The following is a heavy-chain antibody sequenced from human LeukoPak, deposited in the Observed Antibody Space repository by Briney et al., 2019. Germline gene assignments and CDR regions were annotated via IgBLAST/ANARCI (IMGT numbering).Heavy chain of an antibody. D-gene: IGHD6-13*01. V-gene: IGHV3-21*01. J-gene: IGHJ3*01. CDR2: ISSSSTYI. CDR1: GFTFSSYS. CDR3: ARAKQLLVPDAFDV. Sequence: GGSLRLSCGVSGFTFSSYSMNWVRQAPGKGLEWVSSISSSSTYIYYADSVKGRFTISRDNAENSLYLQMNSLRAEDTAVYYCARAKQLLVPDAFDVWSQGTMVTVSS.